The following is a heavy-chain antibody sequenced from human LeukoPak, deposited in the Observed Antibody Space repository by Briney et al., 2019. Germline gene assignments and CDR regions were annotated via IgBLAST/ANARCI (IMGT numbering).Heavy chain of an antibody. Sequence: GGSLRLSCAASGFTFSSYWMSWVRQAPGKGLEWVANIKQDGSEKYYVDSVKGRFTISRDNAKNSLYLQMNSLRADDTAVYYCARDRGGIAAAGTITDYWGQGTLVTVSS. CDR2: IKQDGSEK. D-gene: IGHD6-13*01. CDR3: ARDRGGIAAAGTITDY. J-gene: IGHJ4*02. V-gene: IGHV3-7*01. CDR1: GFTFSSYW.